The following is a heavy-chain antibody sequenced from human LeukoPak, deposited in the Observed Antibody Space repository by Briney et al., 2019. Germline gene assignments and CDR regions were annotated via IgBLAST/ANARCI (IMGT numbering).Heavy chain of an antibody. CDR3: ARSADYVSLSGDY. CDR2: IRSKANSYAT. CDR1: GFTFSGSA. D-gene: IGHD3-16*01. Sequence: GGSLRLSCAASGFTFSGSAMHWVRQTSGKGLEWVGRIRSKANSYATAYAASLKGRFTISRDDSKNTAYLQMNSLKTEDTAVYYCARSADYVSLSGDYWGQGTLVTVSS. J-gene: IGHJ4*02. V-gene: IGHV3-73*01.